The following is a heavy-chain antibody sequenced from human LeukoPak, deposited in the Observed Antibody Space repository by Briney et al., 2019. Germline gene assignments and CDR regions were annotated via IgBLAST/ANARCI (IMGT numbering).Heavy chain of an antibody. CDR3: ARDRPEENYFDY. Sequence: SETLSLTCTVSGGSISSHYWSWIRQPPGKGLEWIGHIYYSGSTNYNPSLKSRVTISVDTSKNQFSLKLSSVTAADTAVYYCARDRPEENYFDYWGQGTLVTVSS. CDR1: GGSISSHY. V-gene: IGHV4-59*11. J-gene: IGHJ4*02. D-gene: IGHD1-14*01. CDR2: IYYSGST.